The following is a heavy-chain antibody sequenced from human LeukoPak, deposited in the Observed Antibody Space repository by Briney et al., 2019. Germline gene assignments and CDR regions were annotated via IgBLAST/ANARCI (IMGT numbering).Heavy chain of an antibody. D-gene: IGHD3-10*01. Sequence: SETLSLTCTVSGGSISSYYWSWIRQPPGKGLEWIGYIYYSGSTNYNPSLKSRVTISVDTSKNQFSLKLSSVTAADTAVYYCARASRFGGRTNWFAPWGQGTLVTVSS. V-gene: IGHV4-59*12. CDR3: ARASRFGGRTNWFAP. CDR1: GGSISSYY. J-gene: IGHJ5*02. CDR2: IYYSGST.